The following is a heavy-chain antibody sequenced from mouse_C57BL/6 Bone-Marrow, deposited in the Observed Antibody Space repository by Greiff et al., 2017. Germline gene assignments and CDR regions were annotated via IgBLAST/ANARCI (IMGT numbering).Heavy chain of an antibody. V-gene: IGHV1-81*01. Sequence: VQLVESGAELARPGASVKLSCKASGYTFTSYGISWVKQRTGQGLEWIGEIYPRSGNTYYSEKFKGKATLTADKSSSTAYMELRSLTSEDSAVYFCAGTVKDYAMDYWGQGTSVTVSS. CDR3: AGTVKDYAMDY. CDR2: IYPRSGNT. J-gene: IGHJ4*01. D-gene: IGHD1-1*01. CDR1: GYTFTSYG.